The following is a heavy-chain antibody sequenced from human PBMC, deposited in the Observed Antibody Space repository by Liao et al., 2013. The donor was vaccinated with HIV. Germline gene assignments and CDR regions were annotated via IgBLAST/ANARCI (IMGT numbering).Heavy chain of an antibody. Sequence: QVQLQESGPGLVKPSQTLSLTCTVSGGSISSGSYYWSWIRQPAGKGLEWIGRIYTSGSTNYNPSLKSRVTISVDTSKNQFSLRLSSVTAADTAVYYCARAELLDAFDIWGQGTMVTVSS. V-gene: IGHV4-61*02. CDR1: GGSISSGSYY. CDR3: ARAELLDAFDI. CDR2: IYTSGST. J-gene: IGHJ3*02. D-gene: IGHD1-7*01.